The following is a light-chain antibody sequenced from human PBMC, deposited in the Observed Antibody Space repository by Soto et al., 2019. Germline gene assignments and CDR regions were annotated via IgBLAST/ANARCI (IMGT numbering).Light chain of an antibody. J-gene: IGLJ3*02. V-gene: IGLV2-14*01. CDR2: EVS. Sequence: QSALTQPASVSGSPGQSITISCTGTSSDVGGYNYVSWYQQHPGKAPKVMIYEVSNRPSGVSNRFSGSKSGNTAPLTISGLQAQDEADYYCSSYTSSSTFVFGGGTKVTVL. CDR3: SSYTSSSTFV. CDR1: SSDVGGYNY.